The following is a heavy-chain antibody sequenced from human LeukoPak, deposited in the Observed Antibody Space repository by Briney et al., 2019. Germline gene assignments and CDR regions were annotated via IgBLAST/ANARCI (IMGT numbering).Heavy chain of an antibody. CDR1: GFSFSSYA. CDR2: IDSNGVST. Sequence: GGSLRLSCAASGFSFSSYAMHWVRQAPGKGLEYVSAIDSNGVSTYYANSVKGRFTISRDNSKNTLYLQMGSLRAEDMAVFYCANIPYSSSWGYDYWGQGTLVTVSS. V-gene: IGHV3-64*01. J-gene: IGHJ4*02. D-gene: IGHD6-13*01. CDR3: ANIPYSSSWGYDY.